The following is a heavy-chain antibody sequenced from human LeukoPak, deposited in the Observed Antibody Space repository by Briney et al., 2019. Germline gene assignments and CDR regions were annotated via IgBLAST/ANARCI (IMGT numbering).Heavy chain of an antibody. J-gene: IGHJ4*02. V-gene: IGHV4-39*07. D-gene: IGHD5-24*01. Sequence: KPSETLSLTCSVSGGSISSSTYYWGWIRQPPGKGLEWIGNIYNSGSTYYNPSLKSRVTISVDTSKNQFSLKLSSVTAADTAVYYCARGPVDGYISWYFDYWGQGTLVTVSS. CDR1: GGSISSSTYY. CDR3: ARGPVDGYISWYFDY. CDR2: IYNSGST.